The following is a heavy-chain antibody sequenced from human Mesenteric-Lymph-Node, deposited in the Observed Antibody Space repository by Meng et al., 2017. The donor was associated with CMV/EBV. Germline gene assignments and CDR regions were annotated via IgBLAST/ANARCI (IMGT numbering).Heavy chain of an antibody. CDR1: TSYG. CDR3: ARTHLPRYCSSTSCYGWYFDL. J-gene: IGHJ2*01. Sequence: TSYGISWVRQAPGQGLEWMGWISAYNGNTNYAQKLQGRVTMTTDTSTSTAYMELRSLRSEDTAVYYCARTHLPRYCSSTSCYGWYFDLWGRGTLVTVSS. D-gene: IGHD2-2*01. V-gene: IGHV1-18*01. CDR2: ISAYNGNT.